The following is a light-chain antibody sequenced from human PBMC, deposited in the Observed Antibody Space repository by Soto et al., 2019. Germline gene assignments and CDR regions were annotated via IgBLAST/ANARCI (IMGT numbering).Light chain of an antibody. CDR2: GAS. V-gene: IGKV3-20*01. CDR3: QQFDDSVWT. J-gene: IGKJ1*01. CDR1: QSVSTNN. Sequence: IVVTQSPGTLSSSPGERATLSCRASQSVSTNNLAWYQQRPGQAPSLLIYGASRRASGVPDRFSGSGSGTDFTLTISRLVPEDLAVYYCQQFDDSVWTFGQGTRWIS.